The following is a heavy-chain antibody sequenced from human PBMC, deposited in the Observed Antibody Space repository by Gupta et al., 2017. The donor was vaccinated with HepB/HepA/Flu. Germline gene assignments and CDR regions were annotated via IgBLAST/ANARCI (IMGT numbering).Heavy chain of an antibody. CDR2: IIPILGIA. D-gene: IGHD4-17*01. CDR3: ARDYGDYEEDDAFDI. V-gene: IGHV1-69*04. J-gene: IGHJ3*02. Sequence: QVQLVQSGAEVKKPGSSVKVSCKASGGTFSSYAISWVRQAPGQGLEWMGRIIPILGIANYAQKFQGRVTITADKSTSTAYMELSSLRSEDTAVYYCARDYGDYEEDDAFDIWGQGTMVTVSS. CDR1: GGTFSSYA.